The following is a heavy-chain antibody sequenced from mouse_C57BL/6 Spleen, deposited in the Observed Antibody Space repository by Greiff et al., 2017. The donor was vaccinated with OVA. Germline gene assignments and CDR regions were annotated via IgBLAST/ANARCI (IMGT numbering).Heavy chain of an antibody. CDR1: GFSFNTYA. J-gene: IGHJ4*01. Sequence: EVKVVESGGGLVQPKGSLKLSCAASGFSFNTYAMNWVRQAPGKGLEWVARIRSKSNNYATYYADSVKDRFTISRDDSESMLYLQMNNLKTEDTAMYYCVRLKYYYAMDYWGQGTSVTVSS. V-gene: IGHV10-1*01. CDR3: VRLKYYYAMDY. CDR2: IRSKSNNYAT.